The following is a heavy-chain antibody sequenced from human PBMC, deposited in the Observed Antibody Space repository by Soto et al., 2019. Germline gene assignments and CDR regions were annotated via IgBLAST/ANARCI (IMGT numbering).Heavy chain of an antibody. V-gene: IGHV3-49*04. J-gene: IGHJ6*01. Sequence: GGSLRLSCKGSGFTFRDYAISWVRQAPGKGLQWVGFMRAKAFGGTTEYATFVKGRFTISRDDSKSVAYLQMNSLETEDTAVYYCTREGAYTSPPYYYFYAMDVWGQGTRVTVSS. CDR1: GFTFRDYA. CDR2: MRAKAFGGTT. CDR3: TREGAYTSPPYYYFYAMDV. D-gene: IGHD2-2*01.